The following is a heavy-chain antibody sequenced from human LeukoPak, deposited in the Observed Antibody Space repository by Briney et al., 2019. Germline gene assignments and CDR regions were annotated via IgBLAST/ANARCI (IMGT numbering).Heavy chain of an antibody. CDR2: ISTDGSIT. Sequence: GGSLRLSCAASGFTFSSYWMHWVRQAPGKGLVWVSRISTDGSITDYADPVKGRFTISRDNAKSTLYLQMNSLRAEDTAVYYCARVIKGAYGPDYWGQGTLVTVSS. CDR1: GFTFSSYW. J-gene: IGHJ4*02. CDR3: ARVIKGAYGPDY. D-gene: IGHD3-10*01. V-gene: IGHV3-74*01.